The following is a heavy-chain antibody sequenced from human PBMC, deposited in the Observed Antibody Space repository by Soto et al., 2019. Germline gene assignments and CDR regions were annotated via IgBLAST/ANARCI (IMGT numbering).Heavy chain of an antibody. J-gene: IGHJ4*02. Sequence: SETLSLTCTVSGGSISSHYWHWIRQPPGKGLEWMGYIYYSGSTNYNPSLKSRVTISVDTSKNQFSLKLSSVTAADTAVYYCARGGWRQIEYWGQGTLVTVSS. V-gene: IGHV4-59*08. CDR3: ARGGWRQIEY. CDR1: GGSISSHY. D-gene: IGHD3-3*01. CDR2: IYYSGST.